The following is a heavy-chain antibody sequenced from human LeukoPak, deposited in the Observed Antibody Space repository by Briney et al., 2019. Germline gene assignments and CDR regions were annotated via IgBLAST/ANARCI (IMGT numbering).Heavy chain of an antibody. J-gene: IGHJ3*02. Sequence: GGSLRLSCTASGFSVGDNYISWVRQAPGKGLEWVSIFYIDGRAFHAASVKGRFTMSRDISKNSVDLQMNSLRAEDTAVYFCARDRRRLRGQNGDGDAFDIWGQGTRVTVSS. CDR3: ARDRRRLRGQNGDGDAFDI. CDR1: GFSVGDNY. CDR2: FYIDGRA. V-gene: IGHV3-53*01. D-gene: IGHD2-8*01.